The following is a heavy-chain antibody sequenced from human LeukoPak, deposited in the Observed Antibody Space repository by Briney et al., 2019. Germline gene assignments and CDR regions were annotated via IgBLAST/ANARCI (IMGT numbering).Heavy chain of an antibody. CDR1: SGSINNHY. V-gene: IGHV4-59*11. J-gene: IGHJ4*02. CDR2: IYNSWNT. CDR3: ARDQIGYGLDY. D-gene: IGHD5-18*01. Sequence: SETLSLTCIVSSGSINNHYWSWIRQPPGKGLEWIGYIYNSWNTNYNPSLQSRVTISMDASRKQFSLNLTSVTAADTAVYYCARDQIGYGLDYRGQGTLVTVSS.